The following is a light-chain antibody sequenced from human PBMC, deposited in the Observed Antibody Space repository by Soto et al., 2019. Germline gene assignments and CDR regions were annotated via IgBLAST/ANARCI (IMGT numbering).Light chain of an antibody. Sequence: EIVLTQSPDTLSLSPGERATLSCRASQSVSSFVAWYQQRPGQPPRLLIYDVSKRATGSPIRFSGSGSGTDFQLTISSLEPEDFAVYFCQQRINWPLTFGGGTKVEIK. CDR3: QQRINWPLT. V-gene: IGKV3-11*01. CDR1: QSVSSF. CDR2: DVS. J-gene: IGKJ4*01.